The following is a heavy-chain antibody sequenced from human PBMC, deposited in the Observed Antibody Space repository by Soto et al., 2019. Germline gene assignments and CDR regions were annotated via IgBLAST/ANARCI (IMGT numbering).Heavy chain of an antibody. J-gene: IGHJ5*02. D-gene: IGHD2-15*01. CDR2: IYHTGTT. Sequence: QVHLQESGPGLVKPSGTLSLTCGVSGGSISPINWWSWVRQTPGKGLEWIGEIYHTGTTDYNPSLKSLVTISLDKSKNQFFLNLTSVTAADTALYYCARSPNIHSQTWFDPWGQGTWVTVSS. CDR1: GGSISPINW. CDR3: ARSPNIHSQTWFDP. V-gene: IGHV4-4*02.